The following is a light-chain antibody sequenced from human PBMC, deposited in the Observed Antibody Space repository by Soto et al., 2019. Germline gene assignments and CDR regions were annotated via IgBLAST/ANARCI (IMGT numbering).Light chain of an antibody. CDR3: HQDFNLPWT. V-gene: IGKV3D-7*01. CDR1: QSVSIY. CDR2: GTS. Sequence: QSPAALSLSTGERATLSCRASQSVSIYLAWYQQNPVQATRLLIYGTSTRATGIPVRFSGSGSGTDFTLTISSLQPEDFAVYFCHQDFNLPWTFGQGTMVDIK. J-gene: IGKJ1*01.